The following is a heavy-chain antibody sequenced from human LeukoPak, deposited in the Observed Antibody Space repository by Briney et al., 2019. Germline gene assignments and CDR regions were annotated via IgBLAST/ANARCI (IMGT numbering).Heavy chain of an antibody. J-gene: IGHJ4*02. Sequence: TGGSLRLSCAASGFTFSRYSMNWVRQAPGKGLEWVSYISSSSTIYYADSVKGRFTISRDNAKNSLYLQMNSLRAEDTAVYYCSGGWYANWGQGTLVTVSS. CDR3: SGGWYAN. D-gene: IGHD6-19*01. CDR1: GFTFSRYS. V-gene: IGHV3-48*01. CDR2: ISSSSTI.